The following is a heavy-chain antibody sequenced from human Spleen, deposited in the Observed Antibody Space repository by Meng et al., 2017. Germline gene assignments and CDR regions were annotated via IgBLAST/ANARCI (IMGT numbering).Heavy chain of an antibody. Sequence: QVQPQQWGAGLLKPSETLSLTCVVSGGSFSYYYWSWIRQPPGKGLEWIGEINHSGSTNYNPSLESRATISVDTSQNNLSLKLSSVTAADSAVYYCARGPTTMAHDFDYWGQGTLVTVSS. J-gene: IGHJ4*02. CDR3: ARGPTTMAHDFDY. D-gene: IGHD4-11*01. CDR2: INHSGST. CDR1: GGSFSYYY. V-gene: IGHV4-34*01.